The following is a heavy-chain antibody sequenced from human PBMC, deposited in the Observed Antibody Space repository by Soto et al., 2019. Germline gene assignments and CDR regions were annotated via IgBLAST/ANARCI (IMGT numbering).Heavy chain of an antibody. Sequence: SETLSLTCTVSGGSISSYYWSWIRQPPGKGLEWIGYLYYSGSTNYNPSLKSRVTISVDTSKNQFSLKLNSVTAADTAVYYCARSSSTWYEGPWAFDLWGRGTLVTVSS. CDR2: LYYSGST. CDR3: ARSSSTWYEGPWAFDL. J-gene: IGHJ2*01. V-gene: IGHV4-59*01. D-gene: IGHD6-13*01. CDR1: GGSISSYY.